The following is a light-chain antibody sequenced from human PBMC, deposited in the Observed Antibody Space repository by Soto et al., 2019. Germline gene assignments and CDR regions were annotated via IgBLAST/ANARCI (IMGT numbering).Light chain of an antibody. CDR2: GAS. J-gene: IGKJ3*01. V-gene: IGKV3D-15*01. CDR1: QSVDRN. Sequence: EIVLTQSPATLSVSPGERATRSCRASQSVDRNLAWYQQKAGQAPSLLIYGASTRATGSPARFSGSGSGTEFTLTISSLQSEDFAVYYCQQYTRWPSTFGPATTVDI. CDR3: QQYTRWPST.